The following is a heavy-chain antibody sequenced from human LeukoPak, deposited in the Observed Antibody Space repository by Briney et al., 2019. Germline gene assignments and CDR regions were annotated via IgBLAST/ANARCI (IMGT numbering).Heavy chain of an antibody. V-gene: IGHV4-59*12. CDR1: GGSISSYY. Sequence: PSETLSLTCTVSGGSISSYYWSWIRQPPGKGLEWIGYIYYSGSTNYNPSLKSRVTISVDTSKNQFSLKLSSVTAADTAVYYCARDSGSYSYYFYMDVWGKGTTVTVSS. D-gene: IGHD1-26*01. CDR3: ARDSGSYSYYFYMDV. J-gene: IGHJ6*03. CDR2: IYYSGST.